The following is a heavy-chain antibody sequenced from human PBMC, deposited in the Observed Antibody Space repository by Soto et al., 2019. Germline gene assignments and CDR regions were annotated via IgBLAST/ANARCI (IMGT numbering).Heavy chain of an antibody. J-gene: IGHJ5*02. CDR1: GAFLAGYY. CDR2: IYATGST. V-gene: IGHV4-4*07. D-gene: IGHD1-1*01. CDR3: VRDGTKNLRVWFDP. Sequence: SEALSLTSNVSGAFLAGYYWSWIRQPPWKGLEWIGRIYATGSTDYNPSLKSRLTMSVDMSKKQFSLTLRSVTAADTAMYYCVRDGTKNLRVWFDPWGQGILVT.